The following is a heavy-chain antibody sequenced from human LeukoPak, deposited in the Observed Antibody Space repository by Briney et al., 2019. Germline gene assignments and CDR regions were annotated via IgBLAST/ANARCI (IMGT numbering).Heavy chain of an antibody. J-gene: IGHJ4*02. Sequence: PGGSLRLSCAASGFTFTNFAMKWVRQASGKGLEWVADISGGGEHTFYADSVKGRFTISRDNSKDTLHLQMSILRPEDTALYYCASGPYSSSYFASWGQGTMVTVSS. V-gene: IGHV3-23*01. CDR1: GFTFTNFA. CDR2: ISGGGEHT. D-gene: IGHD6-13*01. CDR3: ASGPYSSSYFAS.